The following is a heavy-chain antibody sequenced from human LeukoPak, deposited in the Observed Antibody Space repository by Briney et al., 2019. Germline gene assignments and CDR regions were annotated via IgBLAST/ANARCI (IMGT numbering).Heavy chain of an antibody. CDR3: AREPDFWSGLDY. Sequence: GRSLRLSCAASGFTFSSYGMHWVRQAPGKGLEWVAVIWYDGSNKYYADSAKGRFTISRDNSKNTLYLQMNSLRAEDTAVYYCAREPDFWSGLDYWGQGTLVTVSS. CDR2: IWYDGSNK. CDR1: GFTFSSYG. D-gene: IGHD3-3*01. V-gene: IGHV3-33*01. J-gene: IGHJ4*02.